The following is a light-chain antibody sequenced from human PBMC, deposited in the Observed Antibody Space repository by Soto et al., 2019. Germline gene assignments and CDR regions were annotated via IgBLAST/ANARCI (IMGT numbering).Light chain of an antibody. CDR2: GTS. CDR3: QQYNSWSAIT. Sequence: EIVLTQSPGTLSLSPGERATLSCRASQSVSSSYLAWYQQKPGQAPRLLIYGTSNRATGIPDRFSGSGSGTDFTLTISSLQSEDSAFYYCQQYNSWSAITFGQGTRLEIK. V-gene: IGKV3-20*01. J-gene: IGKJ5*01. CDR1: QSVSSSY.